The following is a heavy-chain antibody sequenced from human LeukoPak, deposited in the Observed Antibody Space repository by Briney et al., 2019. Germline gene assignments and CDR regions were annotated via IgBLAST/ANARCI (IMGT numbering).Heavy chain of an antibody. Sequence: GGSLRLSCAASGFTFSSYWMHWVRQAPGKGLVWVSRINSDGSSTSYADSVKGRFTISRDNAKNTLYLQMNSLRAEDTAVYYCATPGYSSSWYYLDYWGQGTLVTVSS. V-gene: IGHV3-74*01. CDR2: INSDGSST. D-gene: IGHD6-13*01. CDR3: ATPGYSSSWYYLDY. J-gene: IGHJ4*02. CDR1: GFTFSSYW.